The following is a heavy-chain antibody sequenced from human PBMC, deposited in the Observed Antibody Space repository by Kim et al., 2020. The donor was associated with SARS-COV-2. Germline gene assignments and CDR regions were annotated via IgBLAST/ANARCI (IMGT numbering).Heavy chain of an antibody. Sequence: GGSLRLSCAASGFTFSDYYMSWIRQAPGKGLEWVSYISSSISYTNYADSVKGRFTISRDNAKNSLFLQMNSLRAEDTAVYYCATAGFGVVIIHFDSWGQGTLVTVSS. D-gene: IGHD3-3*01. CDR1: GFTFSDYY. CDR3: ATAGFGVVIIHFDS. J-gene: IGHJ4*02. V-gene: IGHV3-11*05. CDR2: ISSSISYT.